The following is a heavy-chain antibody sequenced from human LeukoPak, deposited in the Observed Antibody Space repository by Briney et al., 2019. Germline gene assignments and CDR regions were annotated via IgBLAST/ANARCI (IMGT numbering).Heavy chain of an antibody. V-gene: IGHV1-69-2*01. CDR2: VDPEDGET. CDR3: ARSGYYYDKKYYFDY. J-gene: IGHJ4*02. Sequence: ATVKISCKVSGYTFTDYYMHWVQQAPGKGLEWMGLVDPEDGETIYAEKFQGRVTITADTSTDTAYMELSSLRSEDTAVYYCARSGYYYDKKYYFDYWGQGTLVTVSS. CDR1: GYTFTDYY. D-gene: IGHD3-22*01.